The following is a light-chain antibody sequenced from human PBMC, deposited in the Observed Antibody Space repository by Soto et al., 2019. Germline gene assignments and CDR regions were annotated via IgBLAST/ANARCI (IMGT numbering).Light chain of an antibody. Sequence: DIQMTQSPSSLSASVGDRVTITCRASQGIRHYLAWYQQKPGKVPKLLIYEASNLQSGVPSRFRGGGSGTEFTLTISSPQPEDGATYYCQNFDSAPQTFGQGTKVEIK. CDR2: EAS. CDR1: QGIRHY. V-gene: IGKV1-27*01. CDR3: QNFDSAPQT. J-gene: IGKJ1*01.